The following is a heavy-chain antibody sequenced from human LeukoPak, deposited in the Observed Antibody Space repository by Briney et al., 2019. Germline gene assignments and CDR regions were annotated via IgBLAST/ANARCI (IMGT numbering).Heavy chain of an antibody. D-gene: IGHD3-22*01. Sequence: PGGSLRLSCAAAGLTFSNYGMHWVRQAPGKGLQWVAYIRYDGRNKYSADSVKGRFTISRDNSKNTLYLQMNSLRAEDTAMYYCAIFYDSSGYEIMNAFDIWGQGTMVTVSS. CDR1: GLTFSNYG. CDR2: IRYDGRNK. V-gene: IGHV3-30*02. CDR3: AIFYDSSGYEIMNAFDI. J-gene: IGHJ3*02.